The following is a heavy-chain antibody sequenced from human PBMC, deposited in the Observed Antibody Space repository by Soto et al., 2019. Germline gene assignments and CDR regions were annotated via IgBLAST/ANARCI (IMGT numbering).Heavy chain of an antibody. J-gene: IGHJ5*02. Sequence: NLSFEGTAYIFTNNKVYRWRLATGQGLEWMGWMNPGSGDTGYAQKFQGRVTMTRDISIATAYMELSSLRSDDTSIYYCARMETFGSLNWFDRGVQVSLVTVSS. D-gene: IGHD3-16*01. V-gene: IGHV1-8*01. CDR1: AYIFTNNK. CDR3: ARMETFGSLNWFDR. CDR2: MNPGSGDT.